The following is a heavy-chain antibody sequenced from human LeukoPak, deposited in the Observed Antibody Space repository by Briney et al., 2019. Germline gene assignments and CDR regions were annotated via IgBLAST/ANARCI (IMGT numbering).Heavy chain of an antibody. D-gene: IGHD4-17*01. CDR2: ISYDGSNK. Sequence: PGGSLRLSCAASGFTFSSYAMHWVRQAPGKGLEWVAVISYDGSNKYYADSVKGRFTISRDNSKNTLYLQMNSLRAEDTAVYYCASPDYGDHSKDYWGQGTLVTVSS. CDR3: ASPDYGDHSKDY. J-gene: IGHJ4*02. V-gene: IGHV3-30*04. CDR1: GFTFSSYA.